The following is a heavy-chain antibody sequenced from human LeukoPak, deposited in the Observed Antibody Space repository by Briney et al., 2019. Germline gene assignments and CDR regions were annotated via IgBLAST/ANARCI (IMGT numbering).Heavy chain of an antibody. CDR2: FDPEDGET. D-gene: IGHD5-18*01. CDR3: ATIPHTAMGYYYGMDV. V-gene: IGHV1-24*01. CDR1: GYTLTELS. J-gene: IGHJ6*02. Sequence: ASVKVSCKVSGYTLTELSMHWVRQAPGKGREWMGGFDPEDGETIYAQKFQGRVTMTEDTSTDTAYMELSSLRSEDTAVYYCATIPHTAMGYYYGMDVWGQGTTVTVSS.